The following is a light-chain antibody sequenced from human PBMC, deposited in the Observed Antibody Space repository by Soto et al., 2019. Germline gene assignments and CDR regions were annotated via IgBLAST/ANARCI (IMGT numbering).Light chain of an antibody. V-gene: IGLV4-69*01. J-gene: IGLJ2*01. Sequence: QPVLTQSPSASASLGASVKVTCTLSSGHSSDDIAWHQQQPEKGPRHLMKLNSDGSHSKGDGVPDRFSGSSSGAKRYLTISGLQSEDEADYYCKTLVGTGNLVFGGGTKVTVL. CDR3: KTLVGTGNLV. CDR1: SGHSSDD. CDR2: LNSDGSH.